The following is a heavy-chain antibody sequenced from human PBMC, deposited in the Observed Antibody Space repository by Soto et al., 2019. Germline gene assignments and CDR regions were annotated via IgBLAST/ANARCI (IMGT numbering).Heavy chain of an antibody. CDR1: GVSIKTGTYY. Sequence: SETLSLTCTVSGVSIKTGTYYWSWIRQHPGKGLEWIAYIYSSGNTNHKPSLKSRLTMSLDTSKNQFSLRLSSVTAADTAVYYCARGKYNSSLGPLYFDSWGQGTLVTVSS. J-gene: IGHJ4*02. CDR3: ARGKYNSSLGPLYFDS. V-gene: IGHV4-31*03. D-gene: IGHD6-6*01. CDR2: IYSSGNT.